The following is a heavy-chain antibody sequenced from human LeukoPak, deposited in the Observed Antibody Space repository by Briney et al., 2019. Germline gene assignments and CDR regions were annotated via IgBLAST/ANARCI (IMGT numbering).Heavy chain of an antibody. Sequence: GASVKVSCKVSGYTLTELSIYWVRQAPGKGLEWMGGLDPEDGETLYAQKFQGRVTMTEDTSTDTAYMELSSLRSEDTAVYYCATARLVGTIPAEYFHRWGQGTLVTVSS. J-gene: IGHJ1*01. CDR1: GYTLTELS. D-gene: IGHD1-26*01. CDR3: ATARLVGTIPAEYFHR. V-gene: IGHV1-24*01. CDR2: LDPEDGET.